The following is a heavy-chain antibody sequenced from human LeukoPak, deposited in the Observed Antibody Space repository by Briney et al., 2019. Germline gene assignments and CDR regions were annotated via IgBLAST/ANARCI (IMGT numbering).Heavy chain of an antibody. D-gene: IGHD1-26*01. Sequence: VGSLRLSCAASGFTFSSYPMSWVRQAPGKGLEWVSSISSSSSYIYYADSVKGRFTISRDNAKNSLYLQMNSLRAEDTAVYYCARAQGATIDAFDIWGQGTMVTVSS. V-gene: IGHV3-21*01. J-gene: IGHJ3*02. CDR2: ISSSSSYI. CDR1: GFTFSSYP. CDR3: ARAQGATIDAFDI.